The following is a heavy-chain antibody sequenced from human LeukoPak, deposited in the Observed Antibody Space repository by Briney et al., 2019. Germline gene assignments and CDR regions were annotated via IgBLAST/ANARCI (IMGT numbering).Heavy chain of an antibody. V-gene: IGHV3-48*01. CDR3: ASGIRAFDY. Sequence: GGSLRLSCAASGFTFSSYSMNWVRQAPGKGLEWVSYISSSSSTIYYADSVKGRFTISRDNSKNTLYLQMNSLRAEDTAVYYCASGIRAFDYWGQGALVTVSS. D-gene: IGHD1-26*01. J-gene: IGHJ4*02. CDR2: ISSSSSTI. CDR1: GFTFSSYS.